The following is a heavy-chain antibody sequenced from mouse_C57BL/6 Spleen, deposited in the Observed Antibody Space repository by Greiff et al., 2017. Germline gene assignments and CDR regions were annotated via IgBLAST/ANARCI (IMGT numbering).Heavy chain of an antibody. CDR2: IRNKANGYTT. V-gene: IGHV7-3*01. CDR1: GFTFTDYY. J-gene: IGHJ1*03. CDR3: ARSPYYCGSIPPFDV. D-gene: IGHD1-1*01. Sequence: EVKVVESGGGLVQPGGSLSLSCAASGFTFTDYYMSWVRQPPGKALEWLGFIRNKANGYTTEYSASVKGPFTISRDNSQSILYLQMNALRAEDSATYYCARSPYYCGSIPPFDVWGTGTTVTVSS.